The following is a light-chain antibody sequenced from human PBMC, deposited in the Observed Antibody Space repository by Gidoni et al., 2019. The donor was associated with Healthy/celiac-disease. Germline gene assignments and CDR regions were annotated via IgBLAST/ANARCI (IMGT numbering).Light chain of an antibody. Sequence: EIVMTQSPATLSVSPGERATLSCRASQSVSSNLAWYQQKPGQAPRLLIYGASTRATGIPARFSGSGSGTEFTLTISSLQSEDFAVYSCQQYNNWPITFXXXTRLEIK. CDR2: GAS. CDR1: QSVSSN. J-gene: IGKJ5*01. CDR3: QQYNNWPIT. V-gene: IGKV3-15*01.